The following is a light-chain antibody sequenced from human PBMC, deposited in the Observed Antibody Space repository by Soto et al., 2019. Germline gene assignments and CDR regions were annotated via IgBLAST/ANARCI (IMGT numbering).Light chain of an antibody. CDR2: AAS. V-gene: IGKV1-6*01. Sequence: AIQMTQSPSSLSASVGDRVTITCRASQGIRDDLGWYQQRPGKAPKLLIYAASTLQSGVPSRFSGSGSGTDFTLTISSLQAEDFATYYCQQDYSYPLTFGAGTKLEIK. CDR3: QQDYSYPLT. J-gene: IGKJ4*01. CDR1: QGIRDD.